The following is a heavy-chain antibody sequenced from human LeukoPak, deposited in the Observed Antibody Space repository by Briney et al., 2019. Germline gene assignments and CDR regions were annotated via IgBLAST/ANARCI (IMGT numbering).Heavy chain of an antibody. Sequence: GGSLRLSCAASGFTFSSSWMTWVRQAPGKGLEWVANIKQDGNETYYVDSVKGRFTVSRDNAKNSLYLQMNSLRAEDTAAYYCAKFAQRYCSGGSCHPFDYWGQGTLVTVSS. J-gene: IGHJ4*02. CDR2: IKQDGNET. CDR3: AKFAQRYCSGGSCHPFDY. D-gene: IGHD2-15*01. CDR1: GFTFSSSW. V-gene: IGHV3-7*03.